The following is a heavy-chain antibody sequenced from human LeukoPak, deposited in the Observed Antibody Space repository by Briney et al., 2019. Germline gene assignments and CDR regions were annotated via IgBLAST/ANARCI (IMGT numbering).Heavy chain of an antibody. V-gene: IGHV3-48*01. CDR1: GFTFSSYS. J-gene: IGHJ6*03. CDR3: ARDNRRSAYYYYYMDV. Sequence: GGSLRLSCAASGFTFSSYSMNWVRQAPGKGPEWVSYISSSGSTIYYADSVKGRFTISRDNAKNSLYLQMNSLRAEDTAVYYCARDNRRSAYYYYYMDVWGKGTTVTVSS. CDR2: ISSSGSTI.